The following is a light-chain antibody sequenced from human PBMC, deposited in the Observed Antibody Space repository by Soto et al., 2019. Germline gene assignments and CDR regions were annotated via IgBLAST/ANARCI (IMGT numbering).Light chain of an antibody. CDR3: SSYTSSSTLV. V-gene: IGLV2-14*01. Sequence: QSALAQPASVSGSPGQSITISCTGTSSDVGGYNFVSWFQHHPGKAPKVMIYEVSNRPSGVSNRFSGSKSGNTASLTISGLQAEDEADYYCSSYTSSSTLVFGPGTKVTVL. J-gene: IGLJ1*01. CDR2: EVS. CDR1: SSDVGGYNF.